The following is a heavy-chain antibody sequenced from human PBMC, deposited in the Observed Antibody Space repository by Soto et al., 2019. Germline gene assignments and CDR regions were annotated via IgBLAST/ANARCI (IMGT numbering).Heavy chain of an antibody. V-gene: IGHV3-30*18. CDR2: ISYDGSNK. Sequence: GGSLRLACAASGVTFSSYGVHWVRQAPGKGLEWVAVISYDGSNKYYADSVKGRFTISRDNSKNTLYLQMNSLRAEDTAVYYCAKTPAFYCSGGSCYAGLAYWGQGTLVPVSS. CDR3: AKTPAFYCSGGSCYAGLAY. CDR1: GVTFSSYG. D-gene: IGHD2-15*01. J-gene: IGHJ4*02.